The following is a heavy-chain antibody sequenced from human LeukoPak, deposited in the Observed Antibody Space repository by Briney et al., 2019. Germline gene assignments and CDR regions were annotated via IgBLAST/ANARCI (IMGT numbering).Heavy chain of an antibody. V-gene: IGHV1-69*15. J-gene: IGHJ6*02. CDR1: GGTFSSYA. CDR2: IIPIFGTA. CDR3: ARGGNTSDLYYGMDV. Sequence: SVKVSCKASGGTFSSYAISWVRQAPGQGLEWMGRIIPIFGTANYAQKFQGRVTITADESTSTAYMELSSLRSEDTAIYYCARGGNTSDLYYGMDVWGQGTTVTVSS. D-gene: IGHD6-25*01.